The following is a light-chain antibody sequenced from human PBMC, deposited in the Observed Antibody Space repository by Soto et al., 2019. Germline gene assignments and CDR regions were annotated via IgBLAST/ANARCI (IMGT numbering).Light chain of an antibody. CDR1: SSDVGGYNY. CDR3: CSSAGTYTSV. CDR2: DVS. Sequence: QSALTQPRSVSGSPGQSVTISCTGTSSDVGGYNYVSWYQQHRGKAPKLMIYDVSKRPSGVPDRFSGSKSGNTASLTISGLQAEDEADYYCCSSAGTYTSVFGGGTKLTVL. V-gene: IGLV2-11*01. J-gene: IGLJ3*02.